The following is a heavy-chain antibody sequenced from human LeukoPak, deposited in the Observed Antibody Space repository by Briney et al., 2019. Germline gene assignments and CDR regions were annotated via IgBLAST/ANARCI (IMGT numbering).Heavy chain of an antibody. CDR3: ARGNFYSGSGSSPLDY. CDR1: GFTFSSYG. CDR2: ISYDGSNK. J-gene: IGHJ4*02. V-gene: IGHV3-30*03. Sequence: GGSLRLSCAASGFTFSSYGMHWVRQAPGKGLEWVAVISYDGSNKYYADSVKGRFTISRDNAKNTLFLQMNSLGAEDSAVYYCARGNFYSGSGSSPLDYWGQGTVVTVSS. D-gene: IGHD3-10*01.